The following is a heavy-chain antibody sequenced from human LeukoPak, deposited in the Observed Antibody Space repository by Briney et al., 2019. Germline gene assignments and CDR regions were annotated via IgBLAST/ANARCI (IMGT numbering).Heavy chain of an antibody. Sequence: PSETLSLTCTVSGGSVSSGSYYWSWIRQPPGKGLEWIGYLHYSGRINSNPSLKSRVTVSVGTSKNQFSLKLRSVTAADTAVYYCASSSSDYYYLPGYWGQGALVTVSS. CDR1: GGSVSSGSYY. V-gene: IGHV4-61*01. D-gene: IGHD3-22*01. CDR3: ASSSSDYYYLPGY. CDR2: LHYSGRI. J-gene: IGHJ4*02.